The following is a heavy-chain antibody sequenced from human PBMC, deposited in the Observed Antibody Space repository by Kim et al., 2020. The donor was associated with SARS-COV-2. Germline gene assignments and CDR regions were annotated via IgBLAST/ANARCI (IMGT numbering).Heavy chain of an antibody. CDR1: GFTFSSYA. Sequence: GGSLRLSCSASGFTFSSYAMHWVRQAPGKGLEYVSAISSNGGSTYYADSVKGRFTISRDNSKHTLYLQMSSLRAEDTAVYYCVKAYYYDSSGPRDWGQGTLVTVSS. V-gene: IGHV3-64D*08. CDR3: VKAYYYDSSGPRD. CDR2: ISSNGGST. J-gene: IGHJ4*02. D-gene: IGHD3-22*01.